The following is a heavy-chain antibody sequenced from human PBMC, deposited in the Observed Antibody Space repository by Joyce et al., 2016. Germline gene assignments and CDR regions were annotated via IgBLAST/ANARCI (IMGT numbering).Heavy chain of an antibody. CDR2: MDPIDSYI. D-gene: IGHD6-13*01. CDR1: GYSFGSYW. Sequence: EVQLVQSGGEVKKPGESLKISCKSSGYSFGSYWIAWVRQMPGKGLEWMGTMDPIDSYIEYSPSFQGHVTISVDKSIKTASLQWDSLKASDTAMYYCARLGSRSGLDYWGQGTLVSVSS. J-gene: IGHJ4*02. V-gene: IGHV5-10-1*03. CDR3: ARLGSRSGLDY.